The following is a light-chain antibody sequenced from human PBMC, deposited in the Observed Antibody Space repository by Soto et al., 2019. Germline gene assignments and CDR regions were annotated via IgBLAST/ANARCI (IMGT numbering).Light chain of an antibody. CDR3: QQYNNWPPEKT. CDR2: GAS. CDR1: QSVGSN. J-gene: IGKJ1*01. V-gene: IGKV3-15*01. Sequence: EIVITQSPATLSVSPGERATLSCRASQSVGSNLAWYQQRPGQAPRLLIYGASTRATGIPARFSGSGSGTEFSLTISSLQSEDFAVYYCQQYNNWPPEKTFGQGTKVEIK.